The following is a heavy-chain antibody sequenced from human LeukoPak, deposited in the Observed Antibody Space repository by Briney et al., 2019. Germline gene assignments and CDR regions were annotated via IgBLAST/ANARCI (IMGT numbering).Heavy chain of an antibody. CDR1: GFTFSSYG. V-gene: IGHV3-30*18. CDR3: AKSLGYSYVSLVVDY. D-gene: IGHD5-18*01. CDR2: ISYDGSNK. Sequence: GRSLRLSCAASGFTFSSYGMHWVRQAPGKGLEGGAVISYDGSNKYYADSVKGRFTISRDNSKNTLYLQMNSLRAEDTAAYYCAKSLGYSYVSLVVDYGGQGTLVTVS. J-gene: IGHJ4*02.